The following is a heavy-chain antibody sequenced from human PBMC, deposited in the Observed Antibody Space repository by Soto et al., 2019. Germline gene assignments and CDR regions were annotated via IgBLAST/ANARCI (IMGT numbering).Heavy chain of an antibody. D-gene: IGHD3-10*01. V-gene: IGHV3-30*18. CDR2: ISYDGSNK. Sequence: QVQLVESGEGVVQPGRSLRLSCAASGFTFSSYGMHWVRQAPGKGLEWVAVISYDGSNKYYADSVKGRFTISRDNSKNTLYLQMNSLRAEDTAVYYCAKTFYGFDYWGQGTLVTVSS. CDR3: AKTFYGFDY. J-gene: IGHJ4*02. CDR1: GFTFSSYG.